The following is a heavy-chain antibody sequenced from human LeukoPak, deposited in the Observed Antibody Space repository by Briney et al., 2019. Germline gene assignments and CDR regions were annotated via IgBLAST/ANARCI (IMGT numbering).Heavy chain of an antibody. D-gene: IGHD6-6*01. CDR1: GYTLTELS. Sequence: GSVKVSCKVSGYTLTELSMHWVRQAPGKGLEWMGGFDPEDGETIYAQKFQGRVTMTEDTSTDTAYMELSSLRSEDTAVYYCAREESRAARPSRTRNWFDPWGQGTLVTVSS. CDR3: AREESRAARPSRTRNWFDP. V-gene: IGHV1-24*01. J-gene: IGHJ5*02. CDR2: FDPEDGET.